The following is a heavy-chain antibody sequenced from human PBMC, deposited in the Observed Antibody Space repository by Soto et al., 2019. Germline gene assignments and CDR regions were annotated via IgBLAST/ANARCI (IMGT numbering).Heavy chain of an antibody. V-gene: IGHV3-30-3*01. Sequence: PWGSLRLSCSASGFTFSSFGMHLVRQGPGKGLEWGAVISYDGSNKYYADSVKGRFTISRDNSKNTLYLQMNSLRAEDTAVYYCARDRLTRFMNDFWSGSRAFDIWGQGTMVTVSS. D-gene: IGHD3-3*01. CDR2: ISYDGSNK. CDR1: GFTFSSFG. J-gene: IGHJ3*02. CDR3: ARDRLTRFMNDFWSGSRAFDI.